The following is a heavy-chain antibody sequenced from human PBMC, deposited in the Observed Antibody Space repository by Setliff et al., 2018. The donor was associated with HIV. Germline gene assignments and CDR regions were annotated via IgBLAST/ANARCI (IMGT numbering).Heavy chain of an antibody. CDR1: GGSFSGYY. J-gene: IGHJ6*03. CDR2: IYFTGTT. Sequence: SETLSLTCAVYGGSFSGYYWGWIRQPPGKGLEWIGSIYFTGTTYYNRSLKSRVTISVDTSKNQFSLKLSSVTAADTAIFYCASIAATGSFFIGYMDVWGKGTTVTVSS. CDR3: ASIAATGSFFIGYMDV. V-gene: IGHV4-39*01. D-gene: IGHD6-13*01.